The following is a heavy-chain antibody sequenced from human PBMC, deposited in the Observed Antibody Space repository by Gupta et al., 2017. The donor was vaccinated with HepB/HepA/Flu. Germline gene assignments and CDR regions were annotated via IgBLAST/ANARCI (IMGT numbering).Heavy chain of an antibody. D-gene: IGHD5-18*01. V-gene: IGHV3-15*01. J-gene: IGHJ4*02. CDR2: IKSKTDGGTT. CDR3: TTDRVDTAMVNDY. CDR1: GFTFSNAW. Sequence: EVQLVESGGGLVKPGGSLRLSCAASGFTFSNAWMSWVCQAPGKGLEWVGRIKSKTDGGTTDYAAPVKGRFTISRDDSKNTLYLQMNSLKTEDTAVYYCTTDRVDTAMVNDYWGQGTLVTVSS.